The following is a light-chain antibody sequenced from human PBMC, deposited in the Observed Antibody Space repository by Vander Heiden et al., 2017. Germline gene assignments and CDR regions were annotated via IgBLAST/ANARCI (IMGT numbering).Light chain of an antibody. J-gene: IGLJ3*02. CDR2: YKSDSDK. Sequence: QAVLTQPSSLSASPGASASLTCTLRSGINVGTYRIYWYQQKPGSPPQYLLRYKSDSDKQQGSGVPSRFSGSKDASANAGILLISGLQSEDEAYYYCMIWHSLGWVFGGGTKLTVL. V-gene: IGLV5-45*03. CDR3: MIWHSLGWV. CDR1: SGINVGTYR.